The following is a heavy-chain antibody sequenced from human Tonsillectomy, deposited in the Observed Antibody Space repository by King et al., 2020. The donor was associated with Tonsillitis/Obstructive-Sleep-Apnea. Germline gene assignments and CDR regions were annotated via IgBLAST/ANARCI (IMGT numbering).Heavy chain of an antibody. Sequence: VPLVESGGGVVQPGRSLRLSCAASGFTFSSYGMHWVRQAPGKGLEWVAVISYDGSNKYYADSVKGRFTISRDNSKNTLYLQMNSLRAEDTAVYYCAKEGYSKPYYYYYYMDVWGKGTTVTVSS. J-gene: IGHJ6*03. V-gene: IGHV3-30*18. CDR3: AKEGYSKPYYYYYYMDV. D-gene: IGHD4-11*01. CDR1: GFTFSSYG. CDR2: ISYDGSNK.